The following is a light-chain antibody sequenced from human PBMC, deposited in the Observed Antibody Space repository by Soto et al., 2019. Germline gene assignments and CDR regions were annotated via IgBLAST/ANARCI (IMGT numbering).Light chain of an antibody. CDR1: QSISNN. CDR3: QQLNSYPRT. V-gene: IGKV3-15*01. CDR2: GAS. Sequence: EIVLTQSPGTLSLSPGERATLSCRASQSISNNLAWYQQKPGQAPRLLIYGASTRAPGITARFSGSGSGTEFTLTISSLQPEDFATYYCQQLNSYPRTFGGGTKVDIK. J-gene: IGKJ4*01.